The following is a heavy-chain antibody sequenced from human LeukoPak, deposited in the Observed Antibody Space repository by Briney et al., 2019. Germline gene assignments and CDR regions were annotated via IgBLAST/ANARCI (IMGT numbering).Heavy chain of an antibody. CDR2: VYYSGTT. CDR1: GGSISSYY. D-gene: IGHD5-18*01. CDR3: ARGRYGPYGMDV. J-gene: IGHJ6*02. Sequence: SETLSLTCTVSGGSISSYYWSWIRQPPGKGLEWIGYVYYSGTTNYKPSLKSRVIILVDTSKNQFSLKLTSVTAADTAVYYCARGRYGPYGMDVWGQGTTVTVSS. V-gene: IGHV4-59*08.